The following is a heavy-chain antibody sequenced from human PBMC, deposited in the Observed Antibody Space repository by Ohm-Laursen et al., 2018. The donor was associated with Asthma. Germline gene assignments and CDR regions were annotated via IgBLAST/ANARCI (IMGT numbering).Heavy chain of an antibody. CDR2: ISYDGSNK. V-gene: IGHV3-30*18. J-gene: IGHJ4*02. D-gene: IGHD4-17*01. Sequence: SLRLSCAASGFTFSSYGMHWVRQAPGKGLEWVAVISYDGSNKYYADSVKGRFTISRDNSKNTLYLQMNSLRAEDTAVYYCAKDPYGAQIRGGFDYWGQGTLVTVSS. CDR3: AKDPYGAQIRGGFDY. CDR1: GFTFSSYG.